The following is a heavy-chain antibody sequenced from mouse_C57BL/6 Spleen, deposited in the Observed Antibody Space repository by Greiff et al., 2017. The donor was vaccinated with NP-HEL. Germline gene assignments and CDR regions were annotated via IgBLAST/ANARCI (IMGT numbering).Heavy chain of an antibody. CDR2: IDPADGNT. CDR3: ASSTVSTGDFDY. CDR1: GFNFKNSY. J-gene: IGHJ2*01. V-gene: IGHV14-3*01. D-gene: IGHD2-4*01. Sequence: EVKLVESVAELVRPGASVKLSCTASGFNFKNSYMHWVKQTPEQGLEWIGRIDPADGNTKYAPKLHGKATITADTSTNTAYLQISSLTAEDTDIYYCASSTVSTGDFDYWGKGTTLTVSS.